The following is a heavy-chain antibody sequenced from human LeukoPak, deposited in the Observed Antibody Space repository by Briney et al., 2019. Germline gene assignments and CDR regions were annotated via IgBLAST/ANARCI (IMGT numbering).Heavy chain of an antibody. CDR1: EFNVSSNY. J-gene: IGHJ6*03. D-gene: IGHD1-26*01. CDR2: IYSGGST. V-gene: IGHV3-53*01. Sequence: GGSRRLSCAASEFNVSSNYMRWFRQAPGKGLEWVSVIYSGGSTYYADSVKGRFTISRDNSKNTLYLQMNSLRAEDTAVYYCARIRGSHYYYYYMDVWGKGTTVTVSS. CDR3: ARIRGSHYYYYYMDV.